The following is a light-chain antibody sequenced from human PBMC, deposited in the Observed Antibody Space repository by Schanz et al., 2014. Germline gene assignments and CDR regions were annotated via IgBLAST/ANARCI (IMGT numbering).Light chain of an antibody. CDR3: QSYDSRLGGPE. Sequence: QSALTQPPSASGSPGQSVTISCTGTSSDIGRYNYVSWYQQHPGKAPKLILFEVVKRPSGVPDRFSGSKSGTSASLAITGLQAEDEADYYCQSYDSRLGGPEFGGGTKLTVL. CDR2: EVV. J-gene: IGLJ3*02. CDR1: SSDIGRYNY. V-gene: IGLV2-8*01.